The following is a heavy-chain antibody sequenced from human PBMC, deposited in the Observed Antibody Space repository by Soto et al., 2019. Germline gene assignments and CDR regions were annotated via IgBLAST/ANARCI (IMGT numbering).Heavy chain of an antibody. CDR2: INHSGST. J-gene: IGHJ4*02. CDR3: ASYYCGGDCYWGY. CDR1: GGSFSGYY. Sequence: QVQLQQWGAGLLKPSETLSLTCAVYGGSFSGYYWSWIRQPPGKGLEWIGEINHSGSTNYNPSLKSRVTISVDTSKNQFSLKLSSVTAADTAVYYCASYYCGGDCYWGYWGQGTLVTVSS. V-gene: IGHV4-34*01. D-gene: IGHD2-21*02.